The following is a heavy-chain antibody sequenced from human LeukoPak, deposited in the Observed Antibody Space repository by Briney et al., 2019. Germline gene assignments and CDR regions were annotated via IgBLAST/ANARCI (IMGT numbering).Heavy chain of an antibody. V-gene: IGHV3-15*05. CDR2: IKSKTDET. CDR1: GFTFSNAW. Sequence: GGSLRLSCAASGFTFSNAWMSWVRQAPGKGLEWVGRIKSKTDETVYAAPVKGRFTISRDNAKNTLYLQMNSLRAEDTAVYYCARQTPYNWNDIDAFDIWGQGTMVTVSS. J-gene: IGHJ3*02. CDR3: ARQTPYNWNDIDAFDI. D-gene: IGHD1-1*01.